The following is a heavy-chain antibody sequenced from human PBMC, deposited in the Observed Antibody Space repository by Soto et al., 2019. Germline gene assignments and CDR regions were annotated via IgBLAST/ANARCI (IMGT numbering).Heavy chain of an antibody. Sequence: SETLSLTCAVYGGSFSGYYWSWIRQPPGKGLEWIGEINHSGSTNYNPSLKSRVTISVDTSKNQFSLKLSSVTAADTAVYYCARGTTVKDAFDIWGQGTMVTVSS. CDR2: INHSGST. CDR1: GGSFSGYY. CDR3: ARGTTVKDAFDI. J-gene: IGHJ3*02. V-gene: IGHV4-34*01. D-gene: IGHD4-17*01.